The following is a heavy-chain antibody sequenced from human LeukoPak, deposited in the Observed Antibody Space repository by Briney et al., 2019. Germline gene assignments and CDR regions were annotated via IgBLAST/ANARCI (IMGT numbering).Heavy chain of an antibody. CDR3: AREAGTYYFDY. D-gene: IGHD1-1*01. CDR1: GGSIRSHY. Sequence: SETLSLTCTVSGGSIRSHYWSWIRQPPGKGLEWIGYIYYSGSTNYNPSLKSRVTISVDTSKNQFSLKLSSVTAADTAVYYCAREAGTYYFDYWGQGTLVTVSS. V-gene: IGHV4-59*11. CDR2: IYYSGST. J-gene: IGHJ4*02.